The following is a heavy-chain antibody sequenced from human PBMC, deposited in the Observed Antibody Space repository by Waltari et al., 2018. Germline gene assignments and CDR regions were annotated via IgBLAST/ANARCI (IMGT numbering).Heavy chain of an antibody. D-gene: IGHD6-19*01. CDR3: ARDRQWLENYYYYGMDV. J-gene: IGHJ6*02. CDR2: IWYDVSNK. V-gene: IGHV3-33*01. CDR1: GFTFSSYG. Sequence: QVQLVESGGGVVQPGRSLRLSCAASGFTFSSYGMHWVRQAPGSGLEWVAVIWYDVSNKYYVASVKGRFTISRDNSKNTLYLQMNSLRAEDTAVYYCARDRQWLENYYYYGMDVWGQGTTVTVSS.